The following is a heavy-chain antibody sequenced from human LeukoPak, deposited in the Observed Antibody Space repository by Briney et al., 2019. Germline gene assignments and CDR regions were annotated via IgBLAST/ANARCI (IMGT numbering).Heavy chain of an antibody. V-gene: IGHV1-46*01. CDR3: ARVRVGYSSSWPNYYYGMDV. Sequence: ASVKVSCKASGYTFTSYYMHWVRQAPGQGREGMGIINPSGGSTSYAQKFQGRVTMTRDTSTSTVYMELSSLRSEDTAVYYCARVRVGYSSSWPNYYYGMDVWGQGTTVTVSS. CDR2: INPSGGST. D-gene: IGHD6-13*01. CDR1: GYTFTSYY. J-gene: IGHJ6*02.